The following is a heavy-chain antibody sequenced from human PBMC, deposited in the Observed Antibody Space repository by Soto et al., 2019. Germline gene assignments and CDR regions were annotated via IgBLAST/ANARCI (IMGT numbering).Heavy chain of an antibody. J-gene: IGHJ6*02. CDR3: ARRVGYCSSTSCYAYYYGMDV. CDR1: GYSFTSYW. CDR2: IYPGDSDT. V-gene: IGHV5-51*01. Sequence: PGASLKISCKGSGYSFTSYWIGWVRQMPGKGLEWVGIIYPGDSDTRYSPSFQGQVTISADKSISTAYLQWSSLKASDTAMYYCARRVGYCSSTSCYAYYYGMDVWGQGTTVTVSS. D-gene: IGHD2-2*01.